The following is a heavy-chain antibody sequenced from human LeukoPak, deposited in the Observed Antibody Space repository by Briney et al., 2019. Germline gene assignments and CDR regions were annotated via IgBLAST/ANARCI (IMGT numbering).Heavy chain of an antibody. CDR3: AKATLERCTGGTCYPLDY. D-gene: IGHD2-15*01. J-gene: IGHJ4*02. CDR1: GFTFSDYA. V-gene: IGHV3-23*01. Sequence: GGSLRLSCAASGFTFSDYAMSWVRQAPGKGLEWVSVITGGGGSTGYADSVKGRLTISRDNSKNTLYLQMNSLRAEDTAVYYCAKATLERCTGGTCYPLDYWGQGTLVTVSS. CDR2: ITGGGGST.